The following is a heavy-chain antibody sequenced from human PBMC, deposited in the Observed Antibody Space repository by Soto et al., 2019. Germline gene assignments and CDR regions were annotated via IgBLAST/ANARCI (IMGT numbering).Heavy chain of an antibody. CDR1: GCSISSFGYS. D-gene: IGHD3-3*01. CDR3: ARAPGDFWSGYYGMDV. Sequence: SLTCAVSGCSISSFGYSWIWIRQPAGKGLEWIGYIYHSGSTYYNPSLKSRVTISVDRSKNQFSLKLSSVTAADTAVYYCARAPGDFWSGYYGMDVWGQGTTVTVSS. J-gene: IGHJ6*02. V-gene: IGHV4-30-2*01. CDR2: IYHSGST.